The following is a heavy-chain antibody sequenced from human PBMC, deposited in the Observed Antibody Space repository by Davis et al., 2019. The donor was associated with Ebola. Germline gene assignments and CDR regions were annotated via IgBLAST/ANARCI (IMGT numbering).Heavy chain of an antibody. J-gene: IGHJ6*02. V-gene: IGHV4-39*01. CDR1: GGSIKDKSYH. CDR3: ARLILDYGRILRGDNAMDV. CDR2: VYYSGST. D-gene: IGHD4/OR15-4a*01. Sequence: SETLSLTCTVSGGSIKDKSYHWGWIRQPPGKGLEWIGAVYYSGSTYYNPSLKSRVSTSVDTSKNQFSLRVSSMTAADTAVYYCARLILDYGRILRGDNAMDVWGQGTTVTVSS.